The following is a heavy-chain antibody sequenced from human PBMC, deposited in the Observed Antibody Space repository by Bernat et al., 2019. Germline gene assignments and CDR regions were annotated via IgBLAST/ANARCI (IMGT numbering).Heavy chain of an antibody. D-gene: IGHD5-12*01. Sequence: EVQLLESGGGLVQPGGSLRLSCAASGFSFGSYAMGWVRQAPGRGLEWFSGMSGVESRTYYADSVKGRFTISRDNSKNTLYLQMNSLRVEDTAVYYCAKTPMFGAYEYYFDYWGQGTLVTVSS. CDR1: GFSFGSYA. CDR2: MSGVESRT. CDR3: AKTPMFGAYEYYFDY. J-gene: IGHJ4*02. V-gene: IGHV3-23*01.